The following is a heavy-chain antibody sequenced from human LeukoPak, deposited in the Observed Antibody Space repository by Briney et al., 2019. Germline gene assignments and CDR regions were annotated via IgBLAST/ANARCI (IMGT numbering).Heavy chain of an antibody. V-gene: IGHV3-21*01. Sequence: GGSLRLSCAASGFIVSSTYMNWVRQAPGRGLEWVSSISSSSSYIYYADSVKGRFTISRDNAKNSLYLQMNSLRAEDTAVYYCARDHSSYIFIPLSDLWGQGTLVTVSS. CDR1: GFIVSSTY. J-gene: IGHJ4*02. CDR2: ISSSSSYI. CDR3: ARDHSSYIFIPLSDL. D-gene: IGHD2-15*01.